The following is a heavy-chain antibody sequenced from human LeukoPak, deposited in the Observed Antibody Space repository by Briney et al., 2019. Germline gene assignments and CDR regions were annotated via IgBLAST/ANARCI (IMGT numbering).Heavy chain of an antibody. J-gene: IGHJ4*02. Sequence: SGGSLRLSCAASGFTFSNYGMSWVRQAPGKGLEWVSGISGSGGTIYYADSVKGRFTLSRDNGKNSLYLQMNSLRVEDTAVYYCARRSSGSYRLWGQGTLVTVSS. CDR3: ARRSSGSYRL. CDR1: GFTFSNYG. D-gene: IGHD1-26*01. CDR2: ISGSGGTI. V-gene: IGHV3-23*01.